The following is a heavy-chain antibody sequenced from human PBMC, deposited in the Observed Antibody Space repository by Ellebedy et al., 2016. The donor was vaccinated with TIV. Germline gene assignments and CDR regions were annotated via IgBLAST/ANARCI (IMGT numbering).Heavy chain of an antibody. D-gene: IGHD2-2*01. V-gene: IGHV3-23*01. CDR2: ISNTGTVT. CDR1: GFTFNTYA. CDR3: VKICRTSSCYGAVSGDF. J-gene: IGHJ4*02. Sequence: GGSLRLSXAASGFTFNTYAMSWVRQAPGRGLEWVSVISNTGTVTYHADSVKGRFTISRDNSKNTVSLQMNSLRAEDTAVYYCVKICRTSSCYGAVSGDFWGQGTLVTVSS.